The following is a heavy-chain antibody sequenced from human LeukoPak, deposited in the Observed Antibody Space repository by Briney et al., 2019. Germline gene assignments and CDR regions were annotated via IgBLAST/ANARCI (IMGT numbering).Heavy chain of an antibody. CDR2: FYYSGST. V-gene: IGHV4-59*01. CDR1: GASISSYY. CDR3: ARDLRPYDSSGYFDY. D-gene: IGHD3-22*01. J-gene: IGHJ4*02. Sequence: SETLSLTCTVSGASISSYYWHWIRQPPGKGLEWIGYFYYSGSTNYNPSLKSRVTISVDTSKNQFSLKLTSVTAADTAVYYCARDLRPYDSSGYFDYWGQGTLVPSPQ.